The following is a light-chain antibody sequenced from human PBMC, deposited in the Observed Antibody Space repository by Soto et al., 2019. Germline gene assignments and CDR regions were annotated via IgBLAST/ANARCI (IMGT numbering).Light chain of an antibody. Sequence: SYELTQPLSVSVALGQTARITCGGDNIGSKRVHWYQQKPGQAPVLAIYRDSNRPAGIPDRFSGSNSGNTATLTIIRAQAGDEADYYCQVWDSSTVFGGGTKLTVL. V-gene: IGLV3-9*01. CDR3: QVWDSSTV. CDR1: NIGSKR. J-gene: IGLJ2*01. CDR2: RDS.